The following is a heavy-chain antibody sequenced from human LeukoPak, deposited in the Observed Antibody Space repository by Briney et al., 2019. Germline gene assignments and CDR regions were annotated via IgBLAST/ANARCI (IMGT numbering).Heavy chain of an antibody. D-gene: IGHD3-22*01. V-gene: IGHV3-48*03. CDR2: ISSSGNTR. CDR3: ASAMLASDSSGYYTSDYFEH. CDR1: GMMFSSYE. J-gene: IGHJ4*02. Sequence: PGGSLRLSCTASGMMFSSYEMYWGRQAPGKGLQWISYISSSGNTRKYADSVKGRFTISRDNAKKSLQLEMSGLRGDDSAIYYCASAMLASDSSGYYTSDYFEHWGQGTLVSVSS.